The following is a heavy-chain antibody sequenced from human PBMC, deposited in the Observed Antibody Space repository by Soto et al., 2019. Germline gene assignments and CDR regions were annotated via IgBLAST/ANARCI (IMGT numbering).Heavy chain of an antibody. CDR1: GVSITSGSYY. Sequence: HVQLQESGPGPVTPSQTLSLSCTVSGVSITSGSYYWPWVRQSPGKGLEWIGYRYYSGNSYYNPSLNGRATISVDPSNNQFSLKWTSVSAADTAVYYCARGGYDTSGQTFIGWGPDCWGQGTLVTVSS. CDR2: RYYSGNS. CDR3: ARGGYDTSGQTFIGWGPDC. J-gene: IGHJ4*02. V-gene: IGHV4-30-4*01. D-gene: IGHD3-22*01.